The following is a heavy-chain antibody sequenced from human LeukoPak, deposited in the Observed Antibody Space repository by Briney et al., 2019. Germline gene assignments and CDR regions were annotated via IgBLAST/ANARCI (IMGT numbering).Heavy chain of an antibody. CDR1: GFTFSSYA. J-gene: IGHJ4*02. V-gene: IGHV3-23*01. Sequence: GGSLRLSCAASGFTFSSYAMNWVRQAPGKGLEWVSAISGSGGSTYYADSVKGRFTISTDNSKNTLYLQMNSLRAEDTAVYYCAKDGYVGWHPVGYWGQGTLVTVSS. D-gene: IGHD6-19*01. CDR2: ISGSGGST. CDR3: AKDGYVGWHPVGY.